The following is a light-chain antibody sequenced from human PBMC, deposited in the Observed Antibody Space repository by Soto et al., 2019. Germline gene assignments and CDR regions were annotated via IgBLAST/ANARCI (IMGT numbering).Light chain of an antibody. V-gene: IGKV3-15*01. CDR1: QSVNAN. J-gene: IGKJ1*01. CDR3: QQYTTWLWT. Sequence: EVVMTQSPATLSVSPGERATLSCRASQSVNANLAWYQQKPGQAPRLLIHGASNRATGIPARFSGSGFGTEFILTISSLQSEDFAVYYCQQYTTWLWTFGQGTKVEI. CDR2: GAS.